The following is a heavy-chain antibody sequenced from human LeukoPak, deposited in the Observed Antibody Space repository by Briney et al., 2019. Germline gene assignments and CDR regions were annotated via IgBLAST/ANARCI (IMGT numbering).Heavy chain of an antibody. Sequence: PSETLSLTCTVSGGSISSYYWSWIRQPPGKGLEWIGYIYYSGSTNYNPSLKSRVTISVDTSKNQFSLKLSSVTAADTAVYYCARGRRHSLIYAFDIWGQGTMVTVSS. J-gene: IGHJ3*02. CDR2: IYYSGST. CDR3: ARGRRHSLIYAFDI. V-gene: IGHV4-59*01. CDR1: GGSISSYY. D-gene: IGHD5-18*01.